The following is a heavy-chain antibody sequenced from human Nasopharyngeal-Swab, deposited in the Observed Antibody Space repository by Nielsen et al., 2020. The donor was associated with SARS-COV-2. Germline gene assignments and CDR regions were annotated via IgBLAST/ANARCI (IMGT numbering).Heavy chain of an antibody. V-gene: IGHV1-46*01. D-gene: IGHD6-19*01. Sequence: ASVKVSCKASGYTFTSYYMHWVRQAPGQGLEWMGIINPSGGSTSYAQKFQGRVTITRDTSASTAYMELSSLRSEDTAVYYCARDGSGIAVAGTRFDPWGQGTLVTVSS. J-gene: IGHJ5*02. CDR3: ARDGSGIAVAGTRFDP. CDR1: GYTFTSYY. CDR2: INPSGGST.